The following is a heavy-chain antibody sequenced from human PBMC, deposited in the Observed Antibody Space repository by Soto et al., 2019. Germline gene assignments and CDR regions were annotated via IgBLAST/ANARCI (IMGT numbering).Heavy chain of an antibody. CDR3: ARFGCSSTSCYQGNDYYYGMDV. J-gene: IGHJ6*02. CDR2: MNPNSGNT. D-gene: IGHD2-2*01. Sequence: QVQLVQSGAEVKKPGASVKVSCKASGYTFTSYDINWVRQATGQGLEWMGWMNPNSGNTGYAQKFQGRVTMTRNTSISKAYMELSSLRSEDTAVYYCARFGCSSTSCYQGNDYYYGMDVWGQGTTVTVSS. CDR1: GYTFTSYD. V-gene: IGHV1-8*01.